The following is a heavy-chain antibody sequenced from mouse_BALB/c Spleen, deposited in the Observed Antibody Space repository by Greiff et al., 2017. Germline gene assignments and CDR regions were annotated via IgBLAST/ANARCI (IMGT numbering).Heavy chain of an antibody. Sequence: VQLKESGPSLVKPSQTLSLTCSVTGDSITSGYWNWIRKFPGNKLEYMGYISYSGSTYYNPSLKSRISITRDTSKNQYYLQLNSVTTEDTATYYCARLVYYGSSYFDYWGQGTTLTVSS. D-gene: IGHD1-1*01. CDR1: GDSITSGY. J-gene: IGHJ2*01. CDR3: ARLVYYGSSYFDY. V-gene: IGHV3-8*02. CDR2: ISYSGST.